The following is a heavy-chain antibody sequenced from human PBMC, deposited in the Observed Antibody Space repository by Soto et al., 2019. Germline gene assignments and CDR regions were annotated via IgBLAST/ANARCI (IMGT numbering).Heavy chain of an antibody. CDR2: IKEDGSEE. J-gene: IGHJ4*02. V-gene: IGHV3-7*01. Sequence: EVQLVQSGGDLVQPGGSLRLSCVASGFTFSTYWXTWVRQAPGMGLEWVAGIKEDGSEEVYVDSVKGRFSISRDNAKTSLYLQLNSLRAEDTAVYYCATAISSPFSNFDYWGQGSLVTVSS. CDR3: ATAISSPFSNFDY. CDR1: GFTFSTYW. D-gene: IGHD2-2*01.